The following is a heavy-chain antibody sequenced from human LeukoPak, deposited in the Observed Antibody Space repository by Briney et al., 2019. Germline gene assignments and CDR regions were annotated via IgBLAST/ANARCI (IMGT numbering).Heavy chain of an antibody. CDR2: INPSGGST. CDR1: GYTFTSYY. Sequence: ASVTVSCKASGYTFTSYYMHWVRQAPGQGLEWMGIINPSGGSTSYAQKFQGRVTMTRDTSTSTVYMELSSLRSEDTAVYYCARDPDSSGYYFHFDYWGQGTLITVSS. D-gene: IGHD3-22*01. J-gene: IGHJ4*02. V-gene: IGHV1-46*01. CDR3: ARDPDSSGYYFHFDY.